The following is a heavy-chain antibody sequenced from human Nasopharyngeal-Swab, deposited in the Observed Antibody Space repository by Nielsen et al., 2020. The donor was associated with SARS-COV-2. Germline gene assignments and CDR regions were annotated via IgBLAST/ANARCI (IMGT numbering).Heavy chain of an antibody. V-gene: IGHV3-64*04. CDR3: ARALLPTLRTLYYYYYGMDV. D-gene: IGHD2-15*01. CDR2: VSGDGVTT. J-gene: IGHJ6*02. Sequence: VRQALGKGLDYLSAVSGDGVTTHYADSLKGRFTISRDNSKNTLYLQMNSLRAEDTAVYYCARALLPTLRTLYYYYYGMDVWGQGTLVTVSS.